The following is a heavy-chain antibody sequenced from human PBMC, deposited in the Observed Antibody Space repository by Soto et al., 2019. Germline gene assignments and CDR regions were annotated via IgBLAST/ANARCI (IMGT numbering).Heavy chain of an antibody. D-gene: IGHD6-19*01. CDR3: ARDQWLARAGDYGMDV. J-gene: IGHJ6*02. CDR1: GYTFTGYY. Sequence: ASVKVSCKASGYTFTGYYMHWVRQAPGQGLEWMGWINPNSGGTNYAQKFQGRVTMTRDTSISTAYMELSRLRSDDTAVYYCARDQWLARAGDYGMDVWGQGTTVTVSS. V-gene: IGHV1-2*02. CDR2: INPNSGGT.